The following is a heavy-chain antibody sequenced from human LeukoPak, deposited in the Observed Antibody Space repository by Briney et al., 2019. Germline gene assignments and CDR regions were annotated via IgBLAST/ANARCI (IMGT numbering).Heavy chain of an antibody. J-gene: IGHJ4*02. CDR1: GYTFTSYG. CDR2: NSAYNGNT. D-gene: IGHD3-10*01. CDR3: ARPRGLLGGYFDY. V-gene: IGHV1-18*01. Sequence: GPVQVSCKASGYTFTSYGISWVRRAPGQGLEWMGWNSAYNGNTNYAQKLQGRVTMTTDTSTSTAYMELRSLRSDDTAVYYCARPRGLLGGYFDYWGQGTLVTVSS.